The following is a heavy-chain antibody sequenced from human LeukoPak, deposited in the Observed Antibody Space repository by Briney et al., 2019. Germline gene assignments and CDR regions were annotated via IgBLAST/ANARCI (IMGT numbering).Heavy chain of an antibody. Sequence: SETLSLTCVVHGAPFSDYYWSWIRQSPEKGLEWLGEIDYVGTTNYNPSLKSRVTISVDTSKNQFSLKLSSVTAADTAVYYCARPNEFGEALDYWGQGTLVTVSS. CDR2: IDYVGTT. CDR3: ARPNEFGEALDY. CDR1: GAPFSDYY. J-gene: IGHJ4*02. D-gene: IGHD3-10*01. V-gene: IGHV4-34*01.